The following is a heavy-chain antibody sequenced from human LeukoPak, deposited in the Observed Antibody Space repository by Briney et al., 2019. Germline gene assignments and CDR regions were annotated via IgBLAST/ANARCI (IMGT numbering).Heavy chain of an antibody. CDR2: IKQDGGEK. CDR1: GFTFSSHG. Sequence: GGSLRLSCAASGFTFSSHGIHWVRQAPGKGLEWVANIKQDGGEKYYVDSVKGRFTISRDNAKNSLYLQMSSLRAEDTAVYYCGRADQKWFGESMVDYWGQGTLVTVSS. D-gene: IGHD3-10*01. CDR3: GRADQKWFGESMVDY. V-gene: IGHV3-7*01. J-gene: IGHJ4*02.